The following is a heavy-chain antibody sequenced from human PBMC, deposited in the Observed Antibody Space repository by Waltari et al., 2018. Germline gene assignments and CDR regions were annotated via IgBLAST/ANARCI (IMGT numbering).Heavy chain of an antibody. CDR1: GGTFSSYA. CDR2: IIPIFGTA. J-gene: IGHJ4*02. Sequence: QVPLVQSGAAVKKPGSSVKVSCKASGGTFSSYAISWVRQAPRQGLEWMGGIIPIFGTANYAQKFQGRVTITADESTSTAYMELSSLRSEDTAVYYCARDLTSGSYSFDYWGQGTLVTVSS. CDR3: ARDLTSGSYSFDY. V-gene: IGHV1-69*12. D-gene: IGHD1-26*01.